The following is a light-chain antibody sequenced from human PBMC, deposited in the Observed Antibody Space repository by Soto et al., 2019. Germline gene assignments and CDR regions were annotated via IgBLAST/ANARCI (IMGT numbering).Light chain of an antibody. CDR2: HAS. CDR1: RSLSSDY. J-gene: IGKJ1*01. V-gene: IGKV3-20*01. CDR3: HQYATSPRT. Sequence: IVLMQSPDTLSLSPGERATLSCRASRSLSSDYLAWYQQKPGQAPRLLFYHASRRATGTPDGFSGSGSGTDFNLTVNRLAPEDFAVYYCHQYATSPRTFGQGTKVDIK.